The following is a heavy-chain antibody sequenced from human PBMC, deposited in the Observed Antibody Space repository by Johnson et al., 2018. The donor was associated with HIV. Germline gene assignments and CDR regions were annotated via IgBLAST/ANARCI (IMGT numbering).Heavy chain of an antibody. J-gene: IGHJ3*02. Sequence: VQLVESGGGLVQPGRSLRLACAASGFTFHEYAMHWVRQTPGKGLEWVSGISWNSGSVGYADSVKGRLTISRDNSKKSLYLQMNSLRAEDTAVYYCARALYYYDRGDAFDIWGQGTMVTVSS. V-gene: IGHV3-9*01. CDR3: ARALYYYDRGDAFDI. D-gene: IGHD3-22*01. CDR1: GFTFHEYA. CDR2: ISWNSGSV.